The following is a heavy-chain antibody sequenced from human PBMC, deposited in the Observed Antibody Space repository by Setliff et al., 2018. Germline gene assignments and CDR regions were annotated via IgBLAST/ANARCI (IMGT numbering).Heavy chain of an antibody. CDR3: ARVDFTMIQGVIGH. CDR1: GYSISNGFY. Sequence: PSETLSLTCAVSGYSISNGFYWGWIRQSPVKGLEWIGSLFDGGSAYYSPSLKSRASISLDASKNQFALKLTSVTAADTAVYYCARVDFTMIQGVIGHWGQGTLVTVSS. D-gene: IGHD3-10*01. V-gene: IGHV4-38-2*01. CDR2: LFDGGSA. J-gene: IGHJ1*01.